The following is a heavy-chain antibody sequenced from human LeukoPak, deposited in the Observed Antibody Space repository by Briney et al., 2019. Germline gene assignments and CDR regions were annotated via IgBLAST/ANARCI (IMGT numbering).Heavy chain of an antibody. Sequence: PSETLSLTCTVSGGSISSSSYYWGWIRQPPGKGLEWIGSFYYSGSTYYNPSLKRRVTISVDTSKNQFSLKLSSVTAADTAVYYCARAQDLSSGWPYYYYGMDVWGQGTTVTVSS. J-gene: IGHJ6*02. CDR1: GGSISSSSYY. D-gene: IGHD6-19*01. CDR2: FYYSGST. V-gene: IGHV4-39*07. CDR3: ARAQDLSSGWPYYYYGMDV.